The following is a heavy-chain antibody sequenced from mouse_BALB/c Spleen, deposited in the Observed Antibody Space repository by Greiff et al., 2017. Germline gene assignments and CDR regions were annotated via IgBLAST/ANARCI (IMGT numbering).Heavy chain of an antibody. CDR3: TRHYGSPYWYFDV. Sequence: EVKVEESGGGLVQPGGSMKLSCVASGFTFSNYWMNWVRQSPEKGLEWVAEIRLKSNNYATHYAESVKGRFTISRDDSKSSVYLQMNNLRAEDTGIYYCTRHYGSPYWYFDVWGAGTTVTVSS. V-gene: IGHV6-6*02. CDR1: GFTFSNYW. J-gene: IGHJ1*01. D-gene: IGHD1-1*01. CDR2: IRLKSNNYAT.